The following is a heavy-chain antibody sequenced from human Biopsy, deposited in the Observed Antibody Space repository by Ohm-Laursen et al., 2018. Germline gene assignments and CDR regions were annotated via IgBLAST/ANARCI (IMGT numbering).Heavy chain of an antibody. J-gene: IGHJ5*02. CDR1: GGSISNNNYY. CDR2: IFYRGST. V-gene: IGHV4-39*01. D-gene: IGHD3-22*01. CDR3: ARDYDTSGYYYVS. Sequence: GTLSLTCTVSGGSISNNNYYWGWIRQPPGKGLEWIGRIFYRGSTHYKPSLKSRLNISVDTSKNKFSLKLNSVTAADTAVYYCARDYDTSGYYYVSWGQGTLVTVSS.